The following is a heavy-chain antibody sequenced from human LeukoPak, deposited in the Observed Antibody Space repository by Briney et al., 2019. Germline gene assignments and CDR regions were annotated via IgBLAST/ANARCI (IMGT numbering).Heavy chain of an antibody. V-gene: IGHV4-34*01. D-gene: IGHD2-15*01. CDR2: INHSGST. CDR1: GGSFSGYY. J-gene: IGHJ6*03. Sequence: KSSETLSLTCAVYGGSFSGYYWSWIGQPPGKGLEWIGEINHSGSTNYNPSLKSRVTISVDTSKNQFSLKLSSVTAADTAVYYCARGPGVVVVASSRRYYMDVWGKGTTVTVSS. CDR3: ARGPGVVVVASSRRYYMDV.